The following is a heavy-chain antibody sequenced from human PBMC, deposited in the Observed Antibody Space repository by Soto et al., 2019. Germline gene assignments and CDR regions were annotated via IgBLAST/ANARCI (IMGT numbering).Heavy chain of an antibody. J-gene: IGHJ4*02. CDR3: ARTYSSGWYLGY. CDR2: VYYSGTT. Sequence: SETLSLTCTVSGGSTSSGGYYWGGIRQHPGKGLEWIGYVYYSGTTYYNPSLKSRLTISVDTSKNQFSLKLSSVTAADTAVYYCARTYSSGWYLGYWGQGTLVTVSS. V-gene: IGHV4-31*03. D-gene: IGHD6-19*01. CDR1: GGSTSSGGYY.